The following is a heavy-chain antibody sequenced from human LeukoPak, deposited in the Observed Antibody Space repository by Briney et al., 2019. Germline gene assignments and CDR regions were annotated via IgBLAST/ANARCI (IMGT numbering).Heavy chain of an antibody. J-gene: IGHJ6*03. CDR2: IYTSGST. CDR1: GGSISSYY. CDR3: ARETYYYDSSGYYYVDYYYMDV. D-gene: IGHD3-22*01. Sequence: KPSETLSLTCTVSGGSISSYYWSWIRQPAGKGLEWIGRIYTSGSTNYNPSLKSRVTMSVDTSKNQFSLKLSSVTAADTAVYYCARETYYYDSSGYYYVDYYYMDVWGKGTTVTVSS. V-gene: IGHV4-4*07.